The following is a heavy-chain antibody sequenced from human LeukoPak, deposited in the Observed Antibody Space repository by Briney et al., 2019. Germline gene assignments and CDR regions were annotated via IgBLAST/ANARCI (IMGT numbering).Heavy chain of an antibody. J-gene: IGHJ4*02. CDR1: GYTLSNYA. Sequence: ASVKVSCEASGYTLSNYAINWVRQATGQGLEWMGWMNPNSGNTGYAQEFQGRVTMTWDPSIGTAYTELRSLRSEDTALYYCARGTVVDYWGQGTLVTVSS. CDR2: MNPNSGNT. D-gene: IGHD2-15*01. CDR3: ARGTVVDY. V-gene: IGHV1-8*01.